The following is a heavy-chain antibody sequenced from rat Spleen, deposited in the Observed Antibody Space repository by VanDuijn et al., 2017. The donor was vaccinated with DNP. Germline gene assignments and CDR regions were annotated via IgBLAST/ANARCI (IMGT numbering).Heavy chain of an antibody. CDR1: GFTFNNYW. D-gene: IGHD1-7*01. CDR2: ITSSGGYI. Sequence: EVQLVESGGGLVQPGGSLKLSCLASGFTFNNYWMTWVRQVPGKGLEWVASITSSGGYIYYPDSVKGRFTISRDYARSTLYLQMDSLRSEDTATYYCATSSYFGYDYGFAYWGQGTLVTVSS. V-gene: IGHV5-31*01. CDR3: ATSSYFGYDYGFAY. J-gene: IGHJ3*01.